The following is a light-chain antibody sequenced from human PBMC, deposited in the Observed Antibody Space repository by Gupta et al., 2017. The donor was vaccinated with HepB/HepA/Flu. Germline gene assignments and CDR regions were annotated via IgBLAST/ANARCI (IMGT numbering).Light chain of an antibody. Sequence: EIVLTQSPATLSLSPGEGATLLCRASQSVSGYLVCFQQKPGQAPRLLIYDASDSATAIPDRFSGRGSGTDFTLTISRLEPEDSAVYYCQHRSNWPLCSFGQGTKLEIK. CDR1: QSVSGY. CDR2: DAS. CDR3: QHRSNWPLCS. V-gene: IGKV3-11*01. J-gene: IGKJ2*04.